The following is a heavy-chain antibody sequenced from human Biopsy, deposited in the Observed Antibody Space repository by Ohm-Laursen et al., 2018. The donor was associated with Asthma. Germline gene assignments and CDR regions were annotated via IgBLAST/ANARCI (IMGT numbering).Heavy chain of an antibody. CDR1: GDSFTYPGYY. CDR2: IHYSGST. Sequence: SETLPLTCTVSGDSFTYPGYYWSWVRQPPGKGLEWIGNIHYSGSTYSNPSLKSRVTISVDTSKKQISLRLSSVIAADTAVYYCAGFCSGGNCPDHWGQGTLVTVSS. CDR3: AGFCSGGNCPDH. J-gene: IGHJ4*02. V-gene: IGHV4-61*08. D-gene: IGHD2-15*01.